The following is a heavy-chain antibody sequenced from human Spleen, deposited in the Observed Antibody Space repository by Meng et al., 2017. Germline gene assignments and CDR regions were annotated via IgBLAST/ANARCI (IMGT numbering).Heavy chain of an antibody. CDR2: INHSGST. CDR1: GGSFSDYY. J-gene: IGHJ4*02. Sequence: SETLSLTCVVSGGSFSDYYWSWIRQPPGKGLEWIGEINHSGSTNYNPSLESRATISVDTSQNNLSLKLSSVTAADAAVYFCARLVSYGSGSYYDYWGQGTLVTVSS. CDR3: ARLVSYGSGSYYDY. D-gene: IGHD3-10*01. V-gene: IGHV4-34*01.